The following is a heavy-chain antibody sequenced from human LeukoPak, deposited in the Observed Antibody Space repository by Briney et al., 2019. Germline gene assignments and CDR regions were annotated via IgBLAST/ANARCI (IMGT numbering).Heavy chain of an antibody. CDR3: ARGGEYYDTSFFDS. V-gene: IGHV3-66*01. D-gene: IGHD3-22*01. CDR1: GFSVSTNY. J-gene: IGHJ4*02. Sequence: GGSLRLSCSGSGFSVSTNYMIWVRQAPGKGLEWVSVIYSGRTTYYADSVKGRFFISRDDSRNTLDLQMIRLRAEDTAVYYCARGGEYYDTSFFDSWGQGALVTVSS. CDR2: IYSGRTT.